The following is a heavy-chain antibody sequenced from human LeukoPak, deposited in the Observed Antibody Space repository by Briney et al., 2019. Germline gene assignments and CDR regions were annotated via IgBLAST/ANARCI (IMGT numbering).Heavy chain of an antibody. CDR2: ISYDGSYK. Sequence: AGGSLRLSCASSGFTFSSYGMHWVRQAPDKGLEWVAVISYDGSYKNYADSVKGRFTISRDNPKNTLYLQMNSLRVEDMAVYYCAKDETYSYDSSGATSHYFDYWGQGTLVTVSS. V-gene: IGHV3-30*18. D-gene: IGHD3-22*01. J-gene: IGHJ4*02. CDR1: GFTFSSYG. CDR3: AKDETYSYDSSGATSHYFDY.